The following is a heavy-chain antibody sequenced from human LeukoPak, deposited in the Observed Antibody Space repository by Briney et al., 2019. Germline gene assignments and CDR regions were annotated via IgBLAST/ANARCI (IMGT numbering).Heavy chain of an antibody. CDR3: ARGSEVGGTEKNALDI. CDR2: INPNSVDT. D-gene: IGHD1-26*01. Sequence: ASVKVSCKTSGYTFTDYYIHWVRQAPGQGREWMGWINPNSVDTRYAQKFQDRVTMTRDTSFTTAYMELSGLRSDDTALYYCARGSEVGGTEKNALDIWGQGTMVIVSS. CDR1: GYTFTDYY. V-gene: IGHV1-2*02. J-gene: IGHJ3*02.